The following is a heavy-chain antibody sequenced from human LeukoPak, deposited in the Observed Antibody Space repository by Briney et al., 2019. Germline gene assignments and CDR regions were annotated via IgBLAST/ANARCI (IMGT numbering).Heavy chain of an antibody. D-gene: IGHD1-7*01. Sequence: GGSLRLSCAASGFTFSSYGMHWVRQAPGKGLEWVAFIRYDGSNKYYADSVKGRFTISRDNAKNSLYLQMNSLRAEDTAVYYCARDRITGTTELDYWGQGTLVTVSS. V-gene: IGHV3-30*02. J-gene: IGHJ4*02. CDR1: GFTFSSYG. CDR3: ARDRITGTTELDY. CDR2: IRYDGSNK.